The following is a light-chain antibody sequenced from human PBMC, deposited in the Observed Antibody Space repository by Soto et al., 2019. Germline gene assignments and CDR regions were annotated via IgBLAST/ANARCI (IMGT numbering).Light chain of an antibody. V-gene: IGKV1-13*02. CDR2: DVS. CDR3: QQFNSYPIT. J-gene: IGKJ5*01. CDR1: QGIRGA. Sequence: AIQLTQSPSSLSASVGDRVTITCRASQGIRGALAWYQQRPGKPPKMLIYDVSKLERGVPSRFSGSDSVTHFTLTISSLQAEDFATYYCQQFNSYPITFGQGTRLEIK.